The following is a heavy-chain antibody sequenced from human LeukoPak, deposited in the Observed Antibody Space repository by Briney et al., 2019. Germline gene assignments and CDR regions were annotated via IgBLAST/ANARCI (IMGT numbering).Heavy chain of an antibody. J-gene: IGHJ4*02. CDR2: ISGSGGST. CDR3: AKAVSGNYIKGFDY. CDR1: GFTFSSYA. Sequence: GGSLRLSCAASGFTFSSYAMNWVRQAPGKGLEWVSAISGSGGSTYYADSVKGRFTISRDNSKNTLYLQMNSLRAEATAVYYCAKAVSGNYIKGFDYWGQGILVTVSS. D-gene: IGHD1-26*01. V-gene: IGHV3-23*01.